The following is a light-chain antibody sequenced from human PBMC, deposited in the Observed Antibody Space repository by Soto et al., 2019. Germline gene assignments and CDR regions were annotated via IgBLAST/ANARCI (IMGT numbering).Light chain of an antibody. CDR2: GVS. J-gene: IGKJ1*01. V-gene: IGKV3-20*01. CDR1: KTVNRNY. Sequence: EIVLTQSPGTLALSLGEGATLSCRANKTVNRNYLAWYHQKPGQPPRLLIYGVSSRATGVPDRFSGGGYGTEFTLTIVRLEPDDFGTYYCQQYIDSPRTFGQGTRVEVK. CDR3: QQYIDSPRT.